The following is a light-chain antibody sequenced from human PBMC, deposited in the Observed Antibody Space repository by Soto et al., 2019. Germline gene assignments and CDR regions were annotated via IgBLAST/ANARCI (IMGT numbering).Light chain of an antibody. CDR3: QVWDSGTVV. J-gene: IGLJ2*01. CDR2: RDF. Sequence: SYELTQPLSVSVALGQTARITCGGNNIGNKNVHWYQQRPGQAPVLVIYRDFNRPSGIPERFSGSNSVNTATLTISRAQAGDEADYYCQVWDSGTVVFGGGPKLTVL. V-gene: IGLV3-9*01. CDR1: NIGNKN.